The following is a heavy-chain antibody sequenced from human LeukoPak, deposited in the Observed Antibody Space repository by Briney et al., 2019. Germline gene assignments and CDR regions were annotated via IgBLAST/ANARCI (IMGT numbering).Heavy chain of an antibody. CDR2: ISYDGSNK. CDR1: GFTFSSYA. D-gene: IGHD3-22*01. J-gene: IGHJ3*02. CDR3: ARDRTYYYDKADAFDI. V-gene: IGHV3-30-3*01. Sequence: GRSLRLSCAASGFTFSSYAMHWVRQAPGKGLEWVAVISYDGSNKYYADSVKGRFTISRDNSKNTLYLQMNSLRAEDTAVYYCARDRTYYYDKADAFDIWGQGTMVTVSS.